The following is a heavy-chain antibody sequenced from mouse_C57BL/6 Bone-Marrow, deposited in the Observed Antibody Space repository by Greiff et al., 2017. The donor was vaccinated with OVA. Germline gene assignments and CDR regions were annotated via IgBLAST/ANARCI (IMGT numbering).Heavy chain of an antibody. CDR3: ARSGDCAWFAY. D-gene: IGHD3-1*01. J-gene: IGHJ3*01. V-gene: IGHV1-55*01. CDR1: GYTFTSYW. CDR2: IYPGSGST. Sequence: VQLQQSGAELVKPGASVKMSCKASGYTFTSYWITWVKQRPGQGLEWIGKIYPGSGSTYYNEKFKSKATLTVDTSSSTAYMQLSSLTSEDSAVYYCARSGDCAWFAYWGQGTLVTVSA.